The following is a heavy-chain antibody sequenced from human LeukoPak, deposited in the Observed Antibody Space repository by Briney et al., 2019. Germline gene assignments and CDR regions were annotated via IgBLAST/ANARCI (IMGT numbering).Heavy chain of an antibody. J-gene: IGHJ3*02. CDR2: IYYSGST. V-gene: IGHV4-59*01. CDR1: GGSISSYY. CDR3: ARVFQFRLLDI. Sequence: PSETLSLTCTVSGGSISSYYWSWIRQPPGKGLEWIGYIYYSGSTNYNPSLKSRVTISEDTSKNQFSLKLSSVTAADTAVYYCARVFQFRLLDIWGQGTMVTVSS. D-gene: IGHD4-11*01.